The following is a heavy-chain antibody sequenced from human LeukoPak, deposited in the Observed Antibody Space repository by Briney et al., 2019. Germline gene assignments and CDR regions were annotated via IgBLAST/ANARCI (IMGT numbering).Heavy chain of an antibody. Sequence: GGSLRLSCEASGFTFSNSAMHWVRQASGKGLEWVGRIGVKANNYATAYAAALKGRFTISRDDSKNTAYLQVNSLRTEDTAVYYCTTYRSGHYWGQGVLVTVSS. CDR3: TTYRSGHY. V-gene: IGHV3-73*01. CDR1: GFTFSNSA. D-gene: IGHD6-19*01. CDR2: IGVKANNYAT. J-gene: IGHJ4*02.